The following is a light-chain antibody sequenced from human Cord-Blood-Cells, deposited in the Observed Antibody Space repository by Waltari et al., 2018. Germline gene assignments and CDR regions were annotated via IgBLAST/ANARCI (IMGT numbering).Light chain of an antibody. CDR3: QQYDNLPPFT. J-gene: IGKJ3*01. V-gene: IGKV1-33*01. CDR1: QDISNY. Sequence: DIQMTQSPSHLSASVGERVTITCQASQDISNYLNWYQQKPGKAPKLLIYDASNLETGVPSRFSGSGSGTDFTFTISSLQPEDIATYYCQQYDNLPPFTFGPGTKVDIK. CDR2: DAS.